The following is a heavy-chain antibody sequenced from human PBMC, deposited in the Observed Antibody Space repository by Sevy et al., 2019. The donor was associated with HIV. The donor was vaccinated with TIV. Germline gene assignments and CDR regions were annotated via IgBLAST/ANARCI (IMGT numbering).Heavy chain of an antibody. D-gene: IGHD3-3*01. CDR1: GGSISSGGYY. CDR2: IYYSGST. V-gene: IGHV4-31*03. J-gene: IGHJ4*02. Sequence: SETLSLTCTVSGGSISSGGYYWSWIRQHPGKGLEWIGYIYYSGSTHYNPSLKSRVTISVDTSKNQFSLKLSSVTAADTAVYYCARVASATYYDFWSGYSGPYFDYWGQGTLVTVSS. CDR3: ARVASATYYDFWSGYSGPYFDY.